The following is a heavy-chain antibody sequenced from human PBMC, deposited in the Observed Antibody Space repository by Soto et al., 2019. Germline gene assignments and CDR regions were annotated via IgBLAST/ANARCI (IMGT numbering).Heavy chain of an antibody. Sequence: QVQLVESGGGVVQPGRSLRLSCAASGFTLSSYVMHWVRQAPGKGLDWVAVIWDDGSNKYYADSVKGRFTISRDNSKNTLYLEMNSLRAEDTAVYYCARDRIGTLFAPWGQGTLVTVSS. CDR2: IWDDGSNK. J-gene: IGHJ5*02. D-gene: IGHD1-1*01. CDR3: ARDRIGTLFAP. V-gene: IGHV3-33*01. CDR1: GFTLSSYV.